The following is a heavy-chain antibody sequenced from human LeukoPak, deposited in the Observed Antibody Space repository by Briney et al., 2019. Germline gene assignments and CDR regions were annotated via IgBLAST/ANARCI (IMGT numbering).Heavy chain of an antibody. CDR2: IDPSDSYT. Sequence: GESLKISCKGSGYYFTNYWSSCVRQMTGKGLEWMGRIDPSDSYTNYTPSFQGHVTMSVDKSISTASLQWSSLKASDTAMYYCARALCSSTSCYENYWGQGTLVTVSS. CDR1: GYYFTNYW. CDR3: ARALCSSTSCYENY. V-gene: IGHV5-10-1*01. J-gene: IGHJ4*02. D-gene: IGHD2-2*01.